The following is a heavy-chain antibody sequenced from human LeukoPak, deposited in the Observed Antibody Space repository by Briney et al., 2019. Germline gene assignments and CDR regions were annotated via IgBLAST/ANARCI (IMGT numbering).Heavy chain of an antibody. D-gene: IGHD6-6*01. CDR3: ARLYTSFRAFDI. CDR1: GVSISSRPYY. CDR2: IYYSGST. V-gene: IGHV4-31*03. Sequence: SETLSLTCTVSGVSISSRPYYWSWIRQHPGEGLEWIGYIYYSGSTYYNPSFKSRLTISVDTSKNQFSLKLSSVTAADTAVYYCARLYTSFRAFDIWGQGTMVTVSS. J-gene: IGHJ3*02.